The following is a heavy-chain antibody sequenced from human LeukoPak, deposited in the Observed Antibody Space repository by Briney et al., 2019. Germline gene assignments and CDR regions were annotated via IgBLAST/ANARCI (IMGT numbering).Heavy chain of an antibody. V-gene: IGHV3-7*01. CDR1: GFTFSNYW. J-gene: IGHJ4*02. D-gene: IGHD3-10*01. CDR2: MKQDGSEK. CDR3: ARDGSGSADVDFDY. Sequence: GGSLRLSCAVSGFTFSNYWMNWVRQAPGKGLEWVANMKQDGSEKYYVDSVKGRFTISRDNAKNSLYLQMNSLRAEDTAVYYCARDGSGSADVDFDYWGQGTLVTVSS.